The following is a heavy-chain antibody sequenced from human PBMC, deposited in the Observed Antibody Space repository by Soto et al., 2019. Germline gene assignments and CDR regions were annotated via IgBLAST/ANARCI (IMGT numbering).Heavy chain of an antibody. CDR2: ISGSGGST. CDR3: AKEAISGGYYYYYMDV. D-gene: IGHD6-25*01. CDR1: GFTFSSYA. Sequence: GGSLRLSCAASGFTFSSYAMSWVRQAPGKGLEWVSAISGSGGSTYYADSVKGRFTISRDNSKNTLYLQMNSLRAEDTAVYYCAKEAISGGYYYYYMDVWGKGTTVTVSS. V-gene: IGHV3-23*01. J-gene: IGHJ6*03.